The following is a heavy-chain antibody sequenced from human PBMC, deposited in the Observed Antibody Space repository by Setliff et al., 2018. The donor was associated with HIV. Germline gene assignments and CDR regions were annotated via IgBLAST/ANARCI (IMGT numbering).Heavy chain of an antibody. CDR3: ARDRRGYYYGSGSCYMDF. Sequence: NPSETLSLTCTVSGDSISSYYWSWIRQPPGKGLEWIGYIYTSGITDYNPSLKSRVTISGDTSKNQFSLKLSSVTAADTAVYYCARDRRGYYYGSGSCYMDFWGTGTTVTVSS. V-gene: IGHV4-4*08. J-gene: IGHJ6*03. CDR2: IYTSGIT. D-gene: IGHD3-10*01. CDR1: GDSISSYY.